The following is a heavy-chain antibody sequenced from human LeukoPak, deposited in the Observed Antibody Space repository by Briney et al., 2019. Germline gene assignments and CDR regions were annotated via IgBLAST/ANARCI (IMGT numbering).Heavy chain of an antibody. V-gene: IGHV4-39*07. CDR3: ASRGVVVTATRDDAFDI. J-gene: IGHJ3*02. CDR2: IYHSGST. D-gene: IGHD2-21*02. CDR1: GVSISSSNSY. Sequence: SETLSLTCTVSGVSISSSNSYWGWIRQPPGKGLEWIGSIYHSGSTYYNPSLKSRVTLSVDTSKNQFSLKLSSVTAADTAVYYCASRGVVVTATRDDAFDIWGQGTMVTVSS.